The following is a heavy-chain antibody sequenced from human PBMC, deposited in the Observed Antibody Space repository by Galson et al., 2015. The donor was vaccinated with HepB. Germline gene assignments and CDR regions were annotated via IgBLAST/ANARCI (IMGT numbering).Heavy chain of an antibody. CDR3: ARAYYYDSSGYYAY. J-gene: IGHJ4*02. Sequence: SLRLSCAASGFTFSDYYMSWIRQAPGKGLEWVSYISSSSSYTNYADSVKGRFTISRDNAKNSLYLQMNSLRAEDTAVYYCARAYYYDSSGYYAYWGQGTLVTVST. V-gene: IGHV3-11*03. CDR2: ISSSSSYT. CDR1: GFTFSDYY. D-gene: IGHD3-22*01.